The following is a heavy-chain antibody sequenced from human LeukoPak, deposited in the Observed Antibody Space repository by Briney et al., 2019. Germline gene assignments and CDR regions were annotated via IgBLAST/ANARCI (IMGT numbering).Heavy chain of an antibody. CDR1: GGSISSGGYY. V-gene: IGHV4-31*03. D-gene: IGHD2-15*01. CDR3: ARDRPLLYCSGGSCYSGLDAVDI. J-gene: IGHJ3*02. Sequence: SETLSLTCTVSGGSISSGGYYWSSIRQHPGEGLEWIGYIYYSGSTYYNPSLKSRVTISVDTSKNQFSLKLSSVTAADTAVYYWARDRPLLYCSGGSCYSGLDAVDIWGEGEMGTVSS. CDR2: IYYSGST.